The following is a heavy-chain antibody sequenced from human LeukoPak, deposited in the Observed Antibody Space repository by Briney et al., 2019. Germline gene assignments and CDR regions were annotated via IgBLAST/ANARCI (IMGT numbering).Heavy chain of an antibody. CDR3: ARTKIAAAGTYYFDY. D-gene: IGHD6-13*01. Sequence: GGSLRLSCAASGFSFSSYALSWVRQAPGKGLEWVSVIYSGGSTYYADSVKGRFTISRHNSKNTLYLPMNSLRAEDTAVYYCARTKIAAAGTYYFDYWGQGTLVTVSS. CDR2: IYSGGST. J-gene: IGHJ4*02. CDR1: GFSFSSYA. V-gene: IGHV3-53*04.